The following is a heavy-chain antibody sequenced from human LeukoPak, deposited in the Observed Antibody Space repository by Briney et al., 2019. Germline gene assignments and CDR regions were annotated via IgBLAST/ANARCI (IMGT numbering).Heavy chain of an antibody. V-gene: IGHV4-34*01. CDR2: INHSGST. D-gene: IGHD5-24*01. CDR1: GGSFSGYY. Sequence: SETLSLTCAVYGGSFSGYYWSWIRQPPGKGLEWIGEINHSGSTNHNPSLKSRVTISVDTSKNQFSLKLSSVTAADTAVYYCARFRWFDYWGQGTLVTVSS. CDR3: ARFRWFDY. J-gene: IGHJ4*02.